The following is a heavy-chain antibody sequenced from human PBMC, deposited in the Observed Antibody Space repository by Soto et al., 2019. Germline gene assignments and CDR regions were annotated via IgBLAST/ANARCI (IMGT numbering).Heavy chain of an antibody. J-gene: IGHJ4*02. D-gene: IGHD3-10*01. V-gene: IGHV1-69*01. CDR3: AGEYYYGSGSYYTPLDY. Sequence: QVQLVQSGAEVKKPGSSVKVSCKASGGTFSSYAISWVRQAPGQGLEWMGGIIPIFGTANYAQKFQGRVTITADESTSTAYMELSSLRSEDTAVYYCAGEYYYGSGSYYTPLDYWGQGTLVTVSS. CDR2: IIPIFGTA. CDR1: GGTFSSYA.